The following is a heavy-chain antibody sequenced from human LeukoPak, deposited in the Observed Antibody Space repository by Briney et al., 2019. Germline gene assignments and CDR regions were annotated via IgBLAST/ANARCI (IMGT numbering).Heavy chain of an antibody. CDR1: GGTFSSYA. J-gene: IGHJ4*02. CDR3: ARLAHLTRTTDY. V-gene: IGHV1-69*13. Sequence: SVKVSCKASGGTFSSYAISWVRQAPGQGLEWMGGIIPIFGTANYAQEFQGRVTITADESTSTAYMELSSLRSEDTAVYYCARLAHLTRTTDYWGQGTLVTVSS. CDR2: IIPIFGTA. D-gene: IGHD1-7*01.